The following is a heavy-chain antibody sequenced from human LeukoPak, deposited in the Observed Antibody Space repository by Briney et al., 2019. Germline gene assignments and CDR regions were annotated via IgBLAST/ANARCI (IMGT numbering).Heavy chain of an antibody. CDR1: GYSFTNYW. V-gene: IGHV5-51*01. Sequence: GESLKISCKGSGYSFTNYWIACVRQMPGKGLEWMGILYPGDSDTRYSPSFQGQVTISADRSISTAYLQWSSLKASDTAMYYCARASRDGYNQNFDYWGQGTLVTVSS. CDR3: ARASRDGYNQNFDY. CDR2: LYPGDSDT. J-gene: IGHJ4*02. D-gene: IGHD5-24*01.